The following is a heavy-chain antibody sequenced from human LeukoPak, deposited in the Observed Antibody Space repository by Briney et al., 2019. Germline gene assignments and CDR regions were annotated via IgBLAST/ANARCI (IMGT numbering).Heavy chain of an antibody. V-gene: IGHV1-2*02. Sequence: ASVKVSCKASGYTFTGYYMHWVRQAPGQGLEWMGWINPNSGGTNYAQKFQGRVTMTRDTSISAAYMELSRLRSDDTAVYYCARGQDTMVRGALGDCWGQGTLVTVSS. J-gene: IGHJ4*02. CDR3: ARGQDTMVRGALGDC. D-gene: IGHD3-10*01. CDR1: GYTFTGYY. CDR2: INPNSGGT.